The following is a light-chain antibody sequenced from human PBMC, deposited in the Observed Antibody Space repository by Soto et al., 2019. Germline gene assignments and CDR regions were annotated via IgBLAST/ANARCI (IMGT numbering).Light chain of an antibody. CDR2: GAS. CDR1: QSVSNSA. V-gene: IGKV3D-20*02. J-gene: IGKJ5*01. Sequence: EIVLTQSPATLSLSPGERATLSCRASQSVSNSALAWYLQKPGQAPRLLIYGASSRATGIPDRFSGGGSGTDFSLTISSLEPEDSAVYYCQQRHMWPITFGQGTRLEIK. CDR3: QQRHMWPIT.